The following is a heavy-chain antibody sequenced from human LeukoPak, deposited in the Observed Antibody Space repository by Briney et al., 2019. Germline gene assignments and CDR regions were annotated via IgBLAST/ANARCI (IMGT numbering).Heavy chain of an antibody. Sequence: GGSLRLSCAASGFTFSSYNMNWVRQAPGKGLEWVSYINSSSSTIYYADSVKGRFTISRDNAKNSLFLQMDSLRAEDTAVYYCASKPSGTGDFDYWGQGTLVTVSS. D-gene: IGHD3-10*01. CDR2: INSSSSTI. V-gene: IGHV3-48*01. CDR1: GFTFSSYN. J-gene: IGHJ4*02. CDR3: ASKPSGTGDFDY.